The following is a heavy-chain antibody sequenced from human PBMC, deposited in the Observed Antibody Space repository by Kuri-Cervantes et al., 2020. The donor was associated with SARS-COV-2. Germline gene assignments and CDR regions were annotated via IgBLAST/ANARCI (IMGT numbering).Heavy chain of an antibody. CDR3: AKGIAVAGTGGVDY. CDR2: IRYDGSNK. D-gene: IGHD6-19*01. J-gene: IGHJ4*02. Sequence: GGSLRLSCAASGFTFSSYGMHWVRQAPGKGLEWVAFIRYDGSNKYYADSVKGRFTISRDNSKNTLYLQMNSLRAEDTAVYYCAKGIAVAGTGGVDYWGQGTLVTVSS. V-gene: IGHV3-30*02. CDR1: GFTFSSYG.